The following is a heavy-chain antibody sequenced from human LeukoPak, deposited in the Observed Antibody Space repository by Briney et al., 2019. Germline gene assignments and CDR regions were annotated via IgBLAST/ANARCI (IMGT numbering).Heavy chain of an antibody. V-gene: IGHV3-48*04. CDR3: ASLARSYYYDSSGYYWDS. Sequence: GGSLRLSCAASGFTFSSYGMNWVRQAPGKGLEWVSYISSSSTIYYADSVKGRFTISRDNAKNSLYLQMNSLRAEDTAVYYCASLARSYYYDSSGYYWDSWGQGTLVTVSS. D-gene: IGHD3-22*01. J-gene: IGHJ4*02. CDR2: ISSSSTI. CDR1: GFTFSSYG.